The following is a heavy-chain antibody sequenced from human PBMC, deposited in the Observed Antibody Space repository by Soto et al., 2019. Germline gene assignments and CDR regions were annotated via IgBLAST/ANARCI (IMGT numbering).Heavy chain of an antibody. J-gene: IGHJ6*02. CDR3: ARDQVLDTAMVIVSYYYGMDV. D-gene: IGHD5-18*01. Sequence: QVQLVQSGAEVKKPGASVKVSCKASGYTFTSYGISWVRQAPGQGLEWMGWISAYNGNTNYAQKLHGRVTMTTDTSTSTAYMELRSLRSDDTAVYYCARDQVLDTAMVIVSYYYGMDVWGQGTTVTVSS. V-gene: IGHV1-18*04. CDR2: ISAYNGNT. CDR1: GYTFTSYG.